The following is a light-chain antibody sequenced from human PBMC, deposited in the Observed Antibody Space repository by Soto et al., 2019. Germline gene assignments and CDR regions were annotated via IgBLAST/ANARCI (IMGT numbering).Light chain of an antibody. J-gene: IGKJ4*01. CDR2: AAS. Sequence: DILMTQSPSSLSTSVGDRVTITCRASQSIGNYLNWYQQKPGTAPKLLIYAASSLQTGVPSRFSGNRSGTDFTLTISSLQPEDFATYFCQQSYSTPLTFGGGTKVEIK. CDR3: QQSYSTPLT. CDR1: QSIGNY. V-gene: IGKV1-39*01.